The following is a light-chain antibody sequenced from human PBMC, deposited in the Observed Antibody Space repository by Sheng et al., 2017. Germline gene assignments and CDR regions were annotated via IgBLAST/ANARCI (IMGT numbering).Light chain of an antibody. J-gene: IGKJ1*01. Sequence: DIQMTQSPSALSASVGDRVTITCRASESISAYLAWYQQKPGKAPKLLIYKASNLESGVPSRFSGSGSGTEFTLTITSLQADDVASYCCQEYVSYSWAFGQGTKIEMK. CDR2: KAS. CDR1: ESISAY. CDR3: QEYVSYSWA. V-gene: IGKV1-5*03.